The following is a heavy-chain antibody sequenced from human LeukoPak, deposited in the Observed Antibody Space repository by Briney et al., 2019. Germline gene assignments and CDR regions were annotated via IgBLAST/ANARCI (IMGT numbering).Heavy chain of an antibody. Sequence: GGSLRLSCAASGFTVSSNYMSWVRQAPGKGLEWVSVIYSGGSTYYADSVKGRFTISRDNSKNTLYLQMNSLRAEDTAVYYCARDRKVTVGWFDPWGQGTLVTVSS. CDR2: IYSGGST. J-gene: IGHJ5*02. CDR3: ARDRKVTVGWFDP. CDR1: GFTVSSNY. V-gene: IGHV3-53*01. D-gene: IGHD4-23*01.